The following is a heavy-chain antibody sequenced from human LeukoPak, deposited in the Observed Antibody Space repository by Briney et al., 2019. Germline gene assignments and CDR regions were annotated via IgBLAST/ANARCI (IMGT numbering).Heavy chain of an antibody. CDR1: GFTFSDYY. Sequence: GGSLRLSCAASGFTFSDYYMSWIRQAPGKGLEWVSYISSSGSTIYYADSVKGRFTISRDNAKNSLYLQMNSLRAEDTAVYYCARVRYSGSYYYFDYWGQGTLVTVSS. V-gene: IGHV3-11*04. D-gene: IGHD1-26*01. CDR2: ISSSGSTI. CDR3: ARVRYSGSYYYFDY. J-gene: IGHJ4*02.